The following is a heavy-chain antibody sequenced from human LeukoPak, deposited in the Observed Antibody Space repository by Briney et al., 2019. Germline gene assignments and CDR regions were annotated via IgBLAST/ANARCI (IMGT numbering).Heavy chain of an antibody. D-gene: IGHD7-27*01. CDR3: ARGELGIGGNDAFDI. V-gene: IGHV4-59*01. J-gene: IGHJ3*02. Sequence: SETLSLTCTVSGGSISSYYWSWIRQPPGKGLEWIGYIYYSGSTNYNPSLKSRVTISVDTSKNQFSLKLSSVTAADTAVYYCARGELGIGGNDAFDIWGQGTMVTVSS. CDR1: GGSISSYY. CDR2: IYYSGST.